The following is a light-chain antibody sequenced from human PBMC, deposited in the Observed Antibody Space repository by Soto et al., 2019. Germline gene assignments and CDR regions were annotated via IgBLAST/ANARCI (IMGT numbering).Light chain of an antibody. CDR2: KAS. J-gene: IGKJ4*01. Sequence: DIQMTQSPSTLSASVGDRDTITCRSSQSISSWLAWYQQKPGKAPKLLIYKASSLESGVPSRFSGSGSGTEFTLTISSLQPDDFATYYCQQYNSYPLTFGGGTKV. CDR3: QQYNSYPLT. V-gene: IGKV1-5*03. CDR1: QSISSW.